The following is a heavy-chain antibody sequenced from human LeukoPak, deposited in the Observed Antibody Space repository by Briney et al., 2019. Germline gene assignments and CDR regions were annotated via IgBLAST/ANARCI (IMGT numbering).Heavy chain of an antibody. Sequence: ASVKVSCKASGYTFTSYGISWVRQAPGQGLEWMGWISAYNGNTNYAQKLQGRVTMTTDTSTSTVYMELRSLRSDDTAVYYCARELGYYYYMDVWGKGTTVTISS. J-gene: IGHJ6*03. D-gene: IGHD3-16*01. CDR1: GYTFTSYG. CDR2: ISAYNGNT. CDR3: ARELGYYYYMDV. V-gene: IGHV1-18*01.